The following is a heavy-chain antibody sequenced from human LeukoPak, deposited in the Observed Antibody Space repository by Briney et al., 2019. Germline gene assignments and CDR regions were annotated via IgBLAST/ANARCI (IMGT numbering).Heavy chain of an antibody. CDR1: GFRVNY. J-gene: IGHJ5*02. D-gene: IGHD3/OR15-3a*01. V-gene: IGHV3-66*03. CDR2: IRDSGEA. CDR3: ARDRAALQDWVEFDP. Sequence: PGGSLRLSCAVSGFRVNYMSWVRQAPGKGLEWVGLIRDSGEAFYADFVGGRFAISRDESENTLYLQMNSLRVEDTAVYFCARDRAALQDWVEFDPWGQGTPVIVSS.